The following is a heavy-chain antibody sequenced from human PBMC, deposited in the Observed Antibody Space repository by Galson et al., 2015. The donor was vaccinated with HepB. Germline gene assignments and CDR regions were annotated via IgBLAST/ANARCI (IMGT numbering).Heavy chain of an antibody. CDR1: GFTFSDYY. CDR3: ARDWGGYYTVESWLGGDY. J-gene: IGHJ4*02. V-gene: IGHV3-11*01. CDR2: ISSSGSTI. Sequence: SLRLSCAASGFTFSDYYMSWIRQAPGKGLEWVSYISSSGSTIYYADSVKGRFTISRDNAKNSLYLQMNSLRAEDTAVYYCARDWGGYYTVESWLGGDYWGQGTLVTVSS. D-gene: IGHD3-3*01.